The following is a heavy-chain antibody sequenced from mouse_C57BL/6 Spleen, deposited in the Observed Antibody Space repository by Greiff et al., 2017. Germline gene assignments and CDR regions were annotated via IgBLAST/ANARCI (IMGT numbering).Heavy chain of an antibody. D-gene: IGHD2-1*01. Sequence: VQLKESGPELVKPGASVKISCKASGYSFTGYYMNWVKQSPEKSLEWIGEINPSTGGTTYNQKFKAKATLTVDKSSSTAYMQLKSLTSEDSAVYYCARNGNPAYFDYWGQGTTLTVSS. V-gene: IGHV1-42*01. CDR2: INPSTGGT. J-gene: IGHJ2*01. CDR3: ARNGNPAYFDY. CDR1: GYSFTGYY.